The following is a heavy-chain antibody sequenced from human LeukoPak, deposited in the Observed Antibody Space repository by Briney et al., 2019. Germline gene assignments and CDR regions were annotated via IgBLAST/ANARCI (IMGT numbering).Heavy chain of an antibody. CDR3: VKLARD. CDR1: GFSFSSYD. CDR2: ISNNGDST. J-gene: IGHJ4*02. V-gene: IGHV3-64D*06. Sequence: SGGSLRLSCSASGFSFSSYDMHWVRQAPGKGLEYISAISNNGDSTYYADSVKGRFTISRDNSKNTLYLQMSSLKPEDTAVYYCVKLARDWGQGTRVTVSS.